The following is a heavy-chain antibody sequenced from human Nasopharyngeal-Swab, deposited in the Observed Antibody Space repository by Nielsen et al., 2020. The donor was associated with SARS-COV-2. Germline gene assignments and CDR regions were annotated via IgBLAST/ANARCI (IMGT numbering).Heavy chain of an antibody. CDR3: TRCGGGCYSGRDY. CDR1: GFTFSDSA. CDR2: SRSQGNNYAT. V-gene: IGHV3-73*01. D-gene: IGHD2-15*01. J-gene: IGHJ4*02. Sequence: GGSLRLSCAASGFTFSDSAIHWVRQASGEGLEWVARSRSQGNNYATAYSASVKGRFIIFRDDPTNTAYLQMNSLKTEDTAMYYCTRCGGGCYSGRDYWGQGTLVTVSS.